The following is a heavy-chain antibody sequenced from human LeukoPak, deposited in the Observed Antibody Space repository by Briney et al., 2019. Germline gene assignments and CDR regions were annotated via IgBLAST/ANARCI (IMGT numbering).Heavy chain of an antibody. CDR2: IYYSGST. CDR1: GGSISSSSYY. CDR3: ARMKGIAARPFDY. V-gene: IGHV4-39*01. Sequence: SETLSLTCTVSGGSISSSSYYWGWIRQPPGKGLEWIGSIYYSGSTYYNPSLKSRVTISVDTSKNQFSLKLSSVTAADTAVYDCARMKGIAARPFDYWGQGTLVTVSS. J-gene: IGHJ4*02. D-gene: IGHD6-6*01.